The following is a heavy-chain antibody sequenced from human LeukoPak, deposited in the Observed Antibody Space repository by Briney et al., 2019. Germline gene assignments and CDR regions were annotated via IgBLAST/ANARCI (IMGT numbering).Heavy chain of an antibody. V-gene: IGHV3-48*03. Sequence: GGSLRLSCAASGFTFSSYEMNWVRQAPGKGLEWVSYISSSDSTIYYADSVKGRFTISRDNAKNSLYLQMNSLRAEDTAVYYCASGDDYFDYWGQGTLVTVSS. J-gene: IGHJ4*02. CDR1: GFTFSSYE. CDR3: ASGDDYFDY. D-gene: IGHD7-27*01. CDR2: ISSSDSTI.